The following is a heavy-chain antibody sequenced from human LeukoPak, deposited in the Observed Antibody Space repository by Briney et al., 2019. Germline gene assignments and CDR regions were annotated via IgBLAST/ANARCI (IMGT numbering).Heavy chain of an antibody. CDR1: GGSISSYY. Sequence: SETLSLTCTVSGGSISSYYWSWIRQPPGKGLEWIGYIYYSGSTNYNPSLKSRVTISVDTSKNQFSLKLSSVTAADTAVYYCASYYYDSSGRKLSRPHWYFDLWGRGTLVTVSS. V-gene: IGHV4-59*01. J-gene: IGHJ2*01. CDR3: ASYYYDSSGRKLSRPHWYFDL. D-gene: IGHD3-22*01. CDR2: IYYSGST.